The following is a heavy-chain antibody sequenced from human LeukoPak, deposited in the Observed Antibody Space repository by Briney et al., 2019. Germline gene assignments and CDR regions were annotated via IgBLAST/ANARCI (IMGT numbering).Heavy chain of an antibody. CDR2: INSNGSST. V-gene: IGHV3-74*01. J-gene: IGHJ6*02. CDR3: ARAEYSSSWLPPNPYYYCYGMDV. Sequence: GGSLRLSCAASGFTFSSYWMHWVRQAPGKGLVWVSRINSNGSSTNYADSVKGRFTISRDKAKNTLDLQMNRLRPEDTAVNYCARAEYSSSWLPPNPYYYCYGMDVWGQGTTVTVSS. D-gene: IGHD6-13*01. CDR1: GFTFSSYW.